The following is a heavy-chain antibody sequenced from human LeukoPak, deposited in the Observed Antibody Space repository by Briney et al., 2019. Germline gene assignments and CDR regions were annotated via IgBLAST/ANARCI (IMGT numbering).Heavy chain of an antibody. J-gene: IGHJ4*02. D-gene: IGHD6-13*01. CDR1: GYTFTRYY. CDR2: INSSGGST. V-gene: IGHV1-46*01. Sequence: ASVKVSCKASGYTFTRYYIHWVRQAPGQGLEWMGIINSSGGSTNYAQKFQGRVTMTRDTSTSTVYMEVSSLRSEDTAVYYCARAGYWAATGYATNWGQGTLVTVSS. CDR3: ARAGYWAATGYATN.